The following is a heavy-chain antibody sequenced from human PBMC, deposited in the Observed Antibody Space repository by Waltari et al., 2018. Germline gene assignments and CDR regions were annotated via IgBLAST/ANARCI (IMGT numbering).Heavy chain of an antibody. Sequence: EVQLVESGGGLGQPGGALSLSCVGSGLSLSGYWMGWVRQAPGKGLEWVANRRQDGSETNYVDSVKGRFTISRDNAKNSLYLQMNSLRAEDTAVYYCARGRITIGPWGQGSLVTVSS. CDR2: RRQDGSET. D-gene: IGHD3-10*01. V-gene: IGHV3-7*01. J-gene: IGHJ4*02. CDR3: ARGRITIGP. CDR1: GLSLSGYW.